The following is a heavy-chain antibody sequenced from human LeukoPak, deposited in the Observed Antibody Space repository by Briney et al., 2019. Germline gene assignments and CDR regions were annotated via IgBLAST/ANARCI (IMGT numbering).Heavy chain of an antibody. CDR1: GFTFSSYG. CDR3: AKDTGHDYGDYEYYFDY. Sequence: GGSLRLSCAASGFTFSSYGMHWVRQAPGKGLEWVAVISYDGSNKYYADSVKGRFTISRDNSKSTLYLQMNSLRAEDTAVYYCAKDTGHDYGDYEYYFDYWGQGTLVTVSS. J-gene: IGHJ4*02. D-gene: IGHD4-17*01. V-gene: IGHV3-30*18. CDR2: ISYDGSNK.